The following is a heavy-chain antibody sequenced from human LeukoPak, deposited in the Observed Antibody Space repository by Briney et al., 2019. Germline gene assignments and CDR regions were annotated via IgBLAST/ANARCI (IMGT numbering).Heavy chain of an antibody. CDR1: GGSISSYY. CDR3: ASSSFGGSSIIDY. V-gene: IGHV4-4*07. J-gene: IGHJ4*02. Sequence: SETLSLTXTVSGGSISSYYWNWLRQPAGKGLEWIGRFYRSGSTNYNPSLKSRVTMSVDTSKNQFSLMLTSVTAADTAVYYCASSSFGGSSIIDYWGQGTLVTVSS. CDR2: FYRSGST. D-gene: IGHD6-6*01.